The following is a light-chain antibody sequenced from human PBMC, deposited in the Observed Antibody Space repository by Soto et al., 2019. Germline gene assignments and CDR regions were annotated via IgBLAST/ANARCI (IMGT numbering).Light chain of an antibody. CDR3: QQSYRTPHT. V-gene: IGKV1-39*01. J-gene: IGKJ2*01. CDR1: QGVSAY. Sequence: DIQMTQSPSSLSASVGDRVTITCRASQGVSAYLLWYQQRQGRAPRLLIYSASSLLSGVPSRFSGSGSGTNFTLPISRLQPEDFATYYCQQSYRTPHTFGQGTKLETK. CDR2: SAS.